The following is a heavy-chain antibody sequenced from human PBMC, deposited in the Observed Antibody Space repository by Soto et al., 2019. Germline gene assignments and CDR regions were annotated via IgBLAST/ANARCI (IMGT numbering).Heavy chain of an antibody. J-gene: IGHJ6*02. CDR2: IGAARDP. Sequence: GGSLRLSCATSGFTFRNFDMHWVRQVPGKGLEWVSAIGAARDPYYLGSVKGRFTISRENAKNSVYLQMSDLRAGDSAVYYCARAYTGRLPRRADYYYAMDVWGQGTRVTVSS. CDR1: GFTFRNFD. V-gene: IGHV3-13*05. CDR3: ARAYTGRLPRRADYYYAMDV. D-gene: IGHD2-2*02.